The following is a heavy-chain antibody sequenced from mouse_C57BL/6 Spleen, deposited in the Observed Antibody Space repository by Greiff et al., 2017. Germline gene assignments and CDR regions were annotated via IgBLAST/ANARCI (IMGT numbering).Heavy chain of an antibody. V-gene: IGHV5-17*01. D-gene: IGHD1-1*01. CDR1: GFTFSDYG. CDR2: ISSGSSTI. J-gene: IGHJ2*01. Sequence: DVKLVESGGGLVKPGGSLKLSCAASGFTFSDYGMHWVRQAPEKGLEWVAYISSGSSTIYYADTVKGRFTISRDNAKNTLFLQMTSLRSEDTAMYYCARRITTVVANYFDYWGQGTTLTVSS. CDR3: ARRITTVVANYFDY.